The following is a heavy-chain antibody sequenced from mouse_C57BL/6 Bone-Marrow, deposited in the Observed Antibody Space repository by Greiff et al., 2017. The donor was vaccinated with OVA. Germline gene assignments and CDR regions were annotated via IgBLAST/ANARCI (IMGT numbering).Heavy chain of an antibody. CDR2: ISNGGGST. CDR3: ARPHGFAY. Sequence: EVQVVESGGGLVQPGGSLKLSCAASGFTFSDYYMYWVRQTPEKRLEWVAYISNGGGSTYYPDTVKGRFTISRDNAKNTLYLQMSRLKSEDTAMYYCARPHGFAYWGQGTLVTVSA. J-gene: IGHJ3*01. CDR1: GFTFSDYY. V-gene: IGHV5-12*01.